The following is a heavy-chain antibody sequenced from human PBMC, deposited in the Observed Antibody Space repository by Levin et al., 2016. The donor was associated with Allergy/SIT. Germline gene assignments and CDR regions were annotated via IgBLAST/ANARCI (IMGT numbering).Heavy chain of an antibody. CDR1: GFTFSDYY. Sequence: GESLKISCAASGFTFSDYYMSWIRQAPGKGLEWVSYISSSGSTIYYADSVKGRFTISRDNAKNSLYLQMNSLRAEDTAVYYCARVPLGSGWHTYWYFDLWGRGTPVTVSS. CDR3: ARVPLGSGWHTYWYFDL. D-gene: IGHD6-19*01. V-gene: IGHV3-11*01. CDR2: ISSSGSTI. J-gene: IGHJ2*01.